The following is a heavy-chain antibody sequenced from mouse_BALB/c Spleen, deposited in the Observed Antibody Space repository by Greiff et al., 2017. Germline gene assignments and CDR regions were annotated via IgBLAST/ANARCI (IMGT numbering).Heavy chain of an antibody. CDR3: ARSDYGYELDY. J-gene: IGHJ2*01. D-gene: IGHD1-2*01. CDR2: ISSGSSTI. CDR1: GFTFSSFG. V-gene: IGHV5-17*02. Sequence: VQLKQSGGGLVQPGGSRKLSCAASGFTFSSFGMHWVRQAPEKGLEWVAYISSGSSTIYYADTVKGRFTISRDNPKNTLFLQMTSLRSEDTAMYYCARSDYGYELDYWGQGTTLTVSS.